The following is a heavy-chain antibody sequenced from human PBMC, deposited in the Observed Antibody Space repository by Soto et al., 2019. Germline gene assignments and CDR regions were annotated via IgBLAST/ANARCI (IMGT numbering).Heavy chain of an antibody. V-gene: IGHV5-51*01. CDR3: ARRIDYGDSNAYYYYMDV. CDR1: GYSFTSYW. J-gene: IGHJ6*03. Sequence: PVESLKISCKGSGYSFTSYWIGWVRQMPGKGLEWMGIIYPGDSDTRYSPSFQGQVTISADKSISTAYLQWSSLKASDTAMYYCARRIDYGDSNAYYYYMDVWGKGTTVNVSS. CDR2: IYPGDSDT. D-gene: IGHD4-17*01.